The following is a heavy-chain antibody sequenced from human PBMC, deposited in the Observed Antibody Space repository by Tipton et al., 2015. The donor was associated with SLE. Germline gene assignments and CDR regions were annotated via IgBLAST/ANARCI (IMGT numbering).Heavy chain of an antibody. D-gene: IGHD1-1*01. CDR3: ARGREWNWSPYYMDV. CDR1: GGSITSIHSGSFY. CDR2: RFHDGNI. J-gene: IGHJ6*03. V-gene: IGHV4-61*01. Sequence: LRLSCTVSGGSITSIHSGSFYWSWIRQPAGRGLEWLAYRFHDGNINYNPSLKTRLTMSVDTSRDQFSLTLNSVTAADTGIYYCARGREWNWSPYYMDVWGKGTTVTVSS.